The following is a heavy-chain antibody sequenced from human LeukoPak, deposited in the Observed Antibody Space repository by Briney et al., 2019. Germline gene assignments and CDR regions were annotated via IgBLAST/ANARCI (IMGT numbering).Heavy chain of an antibody. CDR1: GFTFSTYS. Sequence: GGSLTLSCAASGFTFSTYSMNWVRQAPGKGLEWVSYISSSSTTIYYVDSVKGRFTISRDNAKNSLYLQMNRLRVEDTAVYYCTRYIADSSGSPSPSAFNIWGQGTMVAVPS. J-gene: IGHJ3*02. D-gene: IGHD3-22*01. V-gene: IGHV3-48*04. CDR2: ISSSSTTI. CDR3: TRYIADSSGSPSPSAFNI.